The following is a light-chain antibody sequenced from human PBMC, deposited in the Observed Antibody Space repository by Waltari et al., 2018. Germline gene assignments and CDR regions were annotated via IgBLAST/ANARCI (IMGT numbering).Light chain of an antibody. CDR1: QDICSW. J-gene: IGKJ4*01. CDR3: QQANTFPLT. Sequence: DIQMTQSPSSVSSSVGDRVTITCRASQDICSWLAGYQQRPGKAPQLLIYKTSMLQSGVPSRFSGSGSETNFSLTIASLQPEDFATYYCQQANTFPLTFGGGTRVDIK. CDR2: KTS. V-gene: IGKV1-12*01.